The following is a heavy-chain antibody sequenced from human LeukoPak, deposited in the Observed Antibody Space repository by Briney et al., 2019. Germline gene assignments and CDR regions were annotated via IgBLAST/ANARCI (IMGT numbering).Heavy chain of an antibody. CDR3: TKGLRSGTYYNIFDY. Sequence: GGSLRLSCAASGFTLRDYAIHWVRQAPGKGLEWVSLSLLNNDGRKTYYADSVKGRFTISRDDSRNSLYLQMNSLTIEDTALYFCTKGLRSGTYYNIFDYWSQGTLVTVSS. J-gene: IGHJ4*02. CDR2: LNNDGRKT. D-gene: IGHD3-10*01. CDR1: GFTLRDYA. V-gene: IGHV3-43*02.